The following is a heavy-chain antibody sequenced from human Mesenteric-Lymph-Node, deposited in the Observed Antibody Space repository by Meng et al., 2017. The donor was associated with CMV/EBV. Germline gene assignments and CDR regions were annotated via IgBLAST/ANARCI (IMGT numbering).Heavy chain of an antibody. CDR2: ISDTSRTI. J-gene: IGHJ4*02. CDR3: AREGSLVLEHNYFDY. V-gene: IGHV3-48*04. D-gene: IGHD1/OR15-1a*01. Sequence: GESLKISCAASGFTFSAYSMNWVRQAPGKGLEWVSFISDTSRTIYYASSVKGRFTISRDYAKNSLYLQMNSLRVEDTAVYYCAREGSLVLEHNYFDYWGQGTLVTVSS. CDR1: GFTFSAYS.